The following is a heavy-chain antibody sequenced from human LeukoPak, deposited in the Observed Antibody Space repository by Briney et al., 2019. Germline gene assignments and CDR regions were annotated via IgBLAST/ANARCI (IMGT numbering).Heavy chain of an antibody. CDR2: INPNSGGT. CDR1: GYTFTGYY. CDR3: ARSAVAGTFLIWFDP. V-gene: IGHV1-2*02. Sequence: GASVKVSCKASGYTFTGYYMHWVRQAPGQGLEWMGWINPNSGGTNYAQKFQGRVTMTRDTSISTAYLQWSSLKASDTAMYYCARSAVAGTFLIWFDPWGQGTLVTVSS. D-gene: IGHD6-19*01. J-gene: IGHJ5*02.